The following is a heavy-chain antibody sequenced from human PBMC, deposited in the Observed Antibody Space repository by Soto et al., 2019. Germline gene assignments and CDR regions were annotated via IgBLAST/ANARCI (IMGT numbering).Heavy chain of an antibody. V-gene: IGHV4-30-2*01. CDR3: SRGDYANAFDI. J-gene: IGHJ3*02. Sequence: PSETLSLTCTVSGGSISSGGYSWNWIRQPPGKSLEWIGNIYHSGSTYYNASLKSRVTISVDRSKNQFSLKLSSVTAADTAVYYCSRGDYANAFDIWGQGTMVTVSS. CDR1: GGSISSGGYS. CDR2: IYHSGST. D-gene: IGHD4-17*01.